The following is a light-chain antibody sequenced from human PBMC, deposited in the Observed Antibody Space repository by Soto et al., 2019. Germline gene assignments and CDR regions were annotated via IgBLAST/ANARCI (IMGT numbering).Light chain of an antibody. CDR1: SSNIGAGYD. CDR3: QSYDNSLSGSL. J-gene: IGLJ2*01. Sequence: QSALTQPPSVSGAPGQRVTISCTGSSSNIGAGYDVHWYQQLPGTAPKLLIYGNTNGPSGVPDRFSGSKSGTSASLVITGLQAEDEADYYCQSYDNSLSGSLFGGGTKLTVL. V-gene: IGLV1-40*01. CDR2: GNT.